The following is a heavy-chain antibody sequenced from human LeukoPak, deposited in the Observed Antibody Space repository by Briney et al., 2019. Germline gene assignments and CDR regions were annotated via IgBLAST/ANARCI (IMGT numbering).Heavy chain of an antibody. CDR2: ISGSGGST. CDR3: ARGGGSYYFYYFDY. J-gene: IGHJ4*02. Sequence: PGGSLRLSCAASGFTFSGYDINWVRQAPGRGLEWVSGISGSGGSTNYADSVKGRFTISRDNSKNTLYLQMNSLRAEDTAVYFCARGGGSYYFYYFDYWGQGTLVTVSP. V-gene: IGHV3-23*01. CDR1: GFTFSGYD. D-gene: IGHD1-26*01.